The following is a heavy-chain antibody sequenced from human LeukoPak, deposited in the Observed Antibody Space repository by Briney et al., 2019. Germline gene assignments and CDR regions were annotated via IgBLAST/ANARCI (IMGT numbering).Heavy chain of an antibody. J-gene: IGHJ5*02. D-gene: IGHD3-10*01. V-gene: IGHV3-74*01. Sequence: GGSLRLSCAASGFTFSSYAMSWVRQAPGKGLVWVSRINSDGSSTSYADSVKGRFTISRDNAKNTLYLQMNSLRAEDTAVYYCARDSGSGSFYNWFDPWGQGTLVTVSS. CDR1: GFTFSSYA. CDR2: INSDGSST. CDR3: ARDSGSGSFYNWFDP.